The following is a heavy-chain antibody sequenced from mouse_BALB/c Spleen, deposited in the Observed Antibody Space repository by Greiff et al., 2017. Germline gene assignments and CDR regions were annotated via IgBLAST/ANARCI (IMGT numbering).Heavy chain of an antibody. CDR3: ARDWDWNFDY. J-gene: IGHJ2*01. D-gene: IGHD4-1*01. CDR2: IDPANGNT. V-gene: IGHV14-3*02. Sequence: VQLQQSGAELVKPGASVKLSCTASGFNIKDTYMHWVKQRPEQGLEWIGRIDPANGNTKYDPKFQGKATITADTSSNTAYLQLSSLTSEDTAVYYCARDWDWNFDYWGQGTTLTVSA. CDR1: GFNIKDTY.